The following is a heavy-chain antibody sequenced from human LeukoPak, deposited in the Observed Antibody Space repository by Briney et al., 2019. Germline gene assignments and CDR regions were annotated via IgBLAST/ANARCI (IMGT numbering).Heavy chain of an antibody. V-gene: IGHV1-46*01. CDR1: GSTFTRYY. Sequence: ASVKVSCKASGSTFTRYYIHWVRQAPGQGLDWMGMINPSSGSTRFAQMFQDRVTMTRDTSTSAVYMELSSLTSEDTAMYYCARTYSSSWSYCDSWGQGTLVTVSS. D-gene: IGHD6-13*01. J-gene: IGHJ4*02. CDR2: INPSSGST. CDR3: ARTYSSSWSYCDS.